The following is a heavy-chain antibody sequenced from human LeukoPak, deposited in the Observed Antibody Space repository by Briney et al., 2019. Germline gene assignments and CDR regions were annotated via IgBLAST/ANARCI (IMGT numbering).Heavy chain of an antibody. V-gene: IGHV3-33*01. Sequence: GSLRLSCAVSGFTFSSYGMHWVLQAPGKGLEWVAVIWYDGSNKYYADSVKGRFTISRDNSKNTLYLQMNSLRAEDTAVYYCARDLLCYGDFDLWGQGALVTVSS. CDR3: ARDLLCYGDFDL. D-gene: IGHD2-8*01. J-gene: IGHJ4*02. CDR1: GFTFSSYG. CDR2: IWYDGSNK.